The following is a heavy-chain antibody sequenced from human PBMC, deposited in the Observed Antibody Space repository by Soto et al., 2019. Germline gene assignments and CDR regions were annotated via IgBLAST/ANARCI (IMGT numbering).Heavy chain of an antibody. V-gene: IGHV3-30-3*01. CDR1: GFIFSSYT. D-gene: IGHD1-26*01. CDR3: ARAPSGSYPEFDY. J-gene: IGHJ4*02. CDR2: ITYDGSNQ. Sequence: HPRGSLRLSCAASGFIFSSYTMHWVRQAPGKGLEWVGVITYDGSNQYYADSVKGRFTISRDNSRNMLFLQMNSLRPDDTAVYYCARAPSGSYPEFDYWGQGTLVTVSS.